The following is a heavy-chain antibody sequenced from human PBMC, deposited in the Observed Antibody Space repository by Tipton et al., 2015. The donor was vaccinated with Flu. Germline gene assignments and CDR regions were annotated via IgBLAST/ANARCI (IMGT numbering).Heavy chain of an antibody. CDR2: INHSGST. V-gene: IGHV4-34*01. CDR1: GGSFSGYY. CDR3: AGDTIFGVAH. D-gene: IGHD3-3*01. Sequence: LVQSSETLSLTCAVYGGSFSGYYWSWVRQPPGKGLEWIGEINHSGSTNYNPSLKSRVTISVDTSKNQFSLKLSSVTAADTAVYYCAGDTIFGVAHWGQGTLVTVSS. J-gene: IGHJ4*02.